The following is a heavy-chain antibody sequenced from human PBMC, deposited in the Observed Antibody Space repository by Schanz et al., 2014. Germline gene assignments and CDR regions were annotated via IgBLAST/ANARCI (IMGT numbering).Heavy chain of an antibody. Sequence: VQLVESGGGLIQPGGSLRLSCSVSGLTFTSNVIHWVRQAPGKGLEWVAVISYDGSEKYYGDSVTGRFTISRDNSKKTAYLQMNDLRIEDTAMYFCARDRWFRWCGENWGQGTRVTVSS. D-gene: IGHD3-10*01. J-gene: IGHJ4*02. CDR3: ARDRWFRWCGEN. CDR1: GLTFTSNV. V-gene: IGHV3-30*03. CDR2: ISYDGSEK.